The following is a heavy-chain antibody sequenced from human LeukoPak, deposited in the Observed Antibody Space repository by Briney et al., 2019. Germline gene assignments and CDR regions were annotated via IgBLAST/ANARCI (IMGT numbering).Heavy chain of an antibody. Sequence: PSETLSLTCAVYGGSFSGYYWSWIRQPPGKGLEWIGEINHSGSTNYNPSLKSRVTISVDTSKNQFSLKLTSVTAADTAVYYCVRQNYYDSSGYYLDYWGQGTLVTVSS. CDR2: INHSGST. CDR3: VRQNYYDSSGYYLDY. D-gene: IGHD3-22*01. V-gene: IGHV4-34*01. J-gene: IGHJ4*02. CDR1: GGSFSGYY.